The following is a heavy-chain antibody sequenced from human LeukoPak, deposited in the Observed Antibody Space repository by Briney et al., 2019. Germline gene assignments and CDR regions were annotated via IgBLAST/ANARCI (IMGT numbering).Heavy chain of an antibody. CDR3: ASGTGWLIES. D-gene: IGHD6-19*01. Sequence: PGGSLRLSCAASGLTFSKSWMSGVRQAPGKGLEWIAIIKSDGGETIYVDSVRGRFTISRDNAKNSLHLQMSSLKVEDTAVYFCASGTGWLIESWGQGTQVIVSS. CDR1: GLTFSKSW. V-gene: IGHV3-7*01. J-gene: IGHJ4*02. CDR2: IKSDGGET.